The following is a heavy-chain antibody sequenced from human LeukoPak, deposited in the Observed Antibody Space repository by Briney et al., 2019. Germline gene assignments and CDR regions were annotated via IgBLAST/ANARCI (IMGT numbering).Heavy chain of an antibody. J-gene: IGHJ6*02. CDR2: INANSGGT. Sequence: ASVKVSCKASGYTFIDYHIHWARQAPGQGLEWMGWINANSGGTKYAQKFQGRVTMTSDTSISTAYMELTRLRSDDTAVYYCARDTSHYDLLTGSRDFYSGVDVWGQGTTVSVSS. D-gene: IGHD3-9*01. CDR1: GYTFIDYH. CDR3: ARDTSHYDLLTGSRDFYSGVDV. V-gene: IGHV1-2*02.